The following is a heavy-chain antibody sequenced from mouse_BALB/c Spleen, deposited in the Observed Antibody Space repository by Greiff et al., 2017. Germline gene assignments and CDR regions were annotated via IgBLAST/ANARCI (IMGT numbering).Heavy chain of an antibody. D-gene: IGHD2-10*02. CDR1: GYTFTSYW. V-gene: IGHV1-87*01. CDR2: IYPGDGDT. CDR3: SRMAYVY. Sequence: QVQLQQSGAELARPGASVKLSCKASGYTFTSYWMPWVKQRPGQGLEWIGAIYPGDGDTRYTQKFKGKATLTADKSSSTAYMQLSSLSSEESADYYCSRMAYVYWGQGTTLTVSS. J-gene: IGHJ2*01.